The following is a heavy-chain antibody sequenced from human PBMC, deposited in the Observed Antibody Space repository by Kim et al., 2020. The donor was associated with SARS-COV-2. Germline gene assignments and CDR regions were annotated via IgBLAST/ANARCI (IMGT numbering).Heavy chain of an antibody. CDR1: GFTFSIYG. CDR3: ARDHRLVRGESGGMDV. D-gene: IGHD3-10*01. Sequence: GGSLRLSCAASGFTFSIYGMHWVRQAPGKGLEWVAVISHDGSNKYYADSVKGRFTMSRDNSRNTVYLQMNSLRAEDTAVYYCARDHRLVRGESGGMDVWG. J-gene: IGHJ6*01. V-gene: IGHV3-33*05. CDR2: ISHDGSNK.